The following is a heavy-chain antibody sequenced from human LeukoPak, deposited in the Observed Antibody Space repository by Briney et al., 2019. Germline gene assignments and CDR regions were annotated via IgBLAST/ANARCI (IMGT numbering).Heavy chain of an antibody. CDR2: INPNSGGT. Sequence: GASVKVSCKASGYTFTDYYMHWVRQAPGQGLEWMGWINPNSGGTNYAQKFQGRVTMTRDTSISTAYMELSRLRSDDTAVYYCARDAIAARPSGGDYWGQGTLVTVSS. V-gene: IGHV1-2*02. J-gene: IGHJ4*02. CDR3: ARDAIAARPSGGDY. CDR1: GYTFTDYY. D-gene: IGHD6-6*01.